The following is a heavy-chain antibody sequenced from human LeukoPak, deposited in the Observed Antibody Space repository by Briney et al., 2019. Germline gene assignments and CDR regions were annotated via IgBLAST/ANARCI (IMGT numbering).Heavy chain of an antibody. CDR1: GGSISSSNYY. CDR3: ARQAYYYGSGSYYGY. D-gene: IGHD3-10*01. J-gene: IGHJ4*02. Sequence: PSQTLSLTCSVSGGSISSSNYYWSWIRQPPGKGLEWIGRIYTSESTNYNPSLKSRVTISVDTSKNQFSLKLSSVTAADTAVYYCARQAYYYGSGSYYGYWGQGTLVTVSS. CDR2: IYTSEST. V-gene: IGHV4-61*02.